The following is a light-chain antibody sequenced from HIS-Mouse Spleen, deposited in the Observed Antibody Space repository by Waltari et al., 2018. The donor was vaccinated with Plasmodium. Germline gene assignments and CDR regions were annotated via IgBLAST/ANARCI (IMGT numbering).Light chain of an antibody. CDR1: QGISSY. CDR3: QQYYSYPLT. J-gene: IGKJ4*01. V-gene: IGKV1-8*01. Sequence: AIRMTKSPSSFSASTGDRVTITCRARQGISSYLAWYQQKPGKAPKLLIYASSPLQSGVPSRFSGSGSGTDFTLTISCLQSEDFATYYCQQYYSYPLTFGGGTKVEIK. CDR2: ASS.